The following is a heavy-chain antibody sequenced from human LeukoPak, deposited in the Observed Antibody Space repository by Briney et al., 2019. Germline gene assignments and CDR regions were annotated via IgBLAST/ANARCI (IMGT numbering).Heavy chain of an antibody. J-gene: IGHJ4*02. CDR2: IYYSGST. Sequence: SETLSLTCTVSGGSISSYYWSWIRQPPGKGLEWIGYIYYSGSTNYNPSLKSRVTISVDTSKNQFSLKLSSVTAADTAVYYCARGVTPPYYFDYWGQGTLVTVSS. V-gene: IGHV4-59*01. D-gene: IGHD2-8*01. CDR3: ARGVTPPYYFDY. CDR1: GGSISSYY.